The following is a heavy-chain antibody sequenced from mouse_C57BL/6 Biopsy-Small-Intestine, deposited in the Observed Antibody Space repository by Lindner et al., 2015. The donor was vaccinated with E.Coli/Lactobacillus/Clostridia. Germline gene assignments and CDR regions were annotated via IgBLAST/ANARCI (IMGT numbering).Heavy chain of an antibody. J-gene: IGHJ2*01. V-gene: IGHV1-81*01. CDR2: IYPRSGNA. D-gene: IGHD1-1*01. CDR1: GYTFTSYG. Sequence: VQLQESGPELVKPGASVSLSCKASGYTFTSYGISWVKQRTGQGLEWIGEIYPRSGNAYYNEKFKGKATLTADKSSSTAYMELRSLTSEDSAVYFCVREDTTLEENYFDFWGQGTTLTVSS. CDR3: VREDTTLEENYFDF.